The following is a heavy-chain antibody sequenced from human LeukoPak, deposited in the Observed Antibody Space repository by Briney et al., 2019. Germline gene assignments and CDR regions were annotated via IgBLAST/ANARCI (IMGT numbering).Heavy chain of an antibody. Sequence: SETLSLTCAVYGGSFNGYYWSWIRQPPGKGLEWIGEINHSGSTNYNPSLKSRVTISVDTSKNQFSLKLSSVTAADTAVYYCASFRFWSGFNWGQGTLVTVSS. CDR1: GGSFNGYY. CDR3: ASFRFWSGFN. V-gene: IGHV4-34*01. J-gene: IGHJ4*02. CDR2: INHSGST. D-gene: IGHD3-3*01.